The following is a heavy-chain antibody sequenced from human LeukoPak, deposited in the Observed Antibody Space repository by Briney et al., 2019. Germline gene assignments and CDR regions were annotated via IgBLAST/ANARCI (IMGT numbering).Heavy chain of an antibody. CDR2: ISYDGSKK. D-gene: IGHD6-13*01. Sequence: GGSLRLSCAASGFTCSNYAMHWVHQAPGKGLEWMTGISYDGSKKYSADSVTGRFTISRDNSENTLYLQMNSLRVEDTAVYYCARGAGGSSSWSTIGYVDCWGQGTLVTVSS. J-gene: IGHJ4*02. CDR1: GFTCSNYA. CDR3: ARGAGGSSSWSTIGYVDC. V-gene: IGHV3-30-3*01.